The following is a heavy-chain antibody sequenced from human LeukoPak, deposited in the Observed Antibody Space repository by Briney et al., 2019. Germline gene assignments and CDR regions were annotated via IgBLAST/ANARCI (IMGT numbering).Heavy chain of an antibody. CDR2: ISGTSSYI. D-gene: IGHD6-13*01. CDR1: GFTFSDYS. J-gene: IGHJ4*02. Sequence: HPGGSLRLSCAASGFTFSDYSLTWVRQAPGKGLEWVSSISGTSSYIYYADSLKGRFTISRDDAKNSLYLQMNSLRAEDTAVYYCARTVTAGIYRGGYYFDYWGQGALVTVSS. V-gene: IGHV3-21*01. CDR3: ARTVTAGIYRGGYYFDY.